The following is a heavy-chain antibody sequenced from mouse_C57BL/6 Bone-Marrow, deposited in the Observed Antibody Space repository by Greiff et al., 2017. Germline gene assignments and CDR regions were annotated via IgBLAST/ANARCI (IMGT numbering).Heavy chain of an antibody. Sequence: VQLKQSGPELVKPGASVKISCKASGYSFTDYNMNWVKQSNGKSLEWIGVFNPNYGTTSYNQKFKGKATLTVDQSSSTAYMQLNSLTSEDSAVYYGARSGELRDAMDYWGQGTSVTVSS. D-gene: IGHD2-12*01. CDR2: FNPNYGTT. CDR3: ARSGELRDAMDY. V-gene: IGHV1-39*01. J-gene: IGHJ4*01. CDR1: GYSFTDYN.